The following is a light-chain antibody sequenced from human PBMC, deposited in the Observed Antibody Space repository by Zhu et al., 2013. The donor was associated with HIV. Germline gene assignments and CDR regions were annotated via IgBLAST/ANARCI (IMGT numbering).Light chain of an antibody. CDR3: QQYGNSPQT. Sequence: EIVLTQSPGTLSLSPGDRATLSCRASQSVATNYVAWYQQKPGQAPRLLIYHAFGRATGIPDRFSGSGSGTDFTLTISGLEPEDFATYYCQQYGNSPQTFGQGTKVEI. V-gene: IGKV3-20*01. CDR1: QSVATNY. CDR2: HAF. J-gene: IGKJ1*01.